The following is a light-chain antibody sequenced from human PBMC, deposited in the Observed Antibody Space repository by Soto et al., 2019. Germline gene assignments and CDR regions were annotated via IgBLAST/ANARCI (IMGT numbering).Light chain of an antibody. J-gene: IGKJ2*01. Sequence: EIVMTQSPATLSVSPGERATLSCRASQSVSSNLAWYQQKPGQAPRLLIYGASTRATGIPARFSGSGSGTEFTLTISSLQSEDFAVYYRQQYNNWPQPFGQGTQLEIK. CDR3: QQYNNWPQP. V-gene: IGKV3-15*01. CDR2: GAS. CDR1: QSVSSN.